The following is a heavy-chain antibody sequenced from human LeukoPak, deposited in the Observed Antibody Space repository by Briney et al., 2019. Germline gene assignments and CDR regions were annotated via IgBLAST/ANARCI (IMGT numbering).Heavy chain of an antibody. J-gene: IGHJ4*02. D-gene: IGHD1-26*01. CDR3: AKDRVGATYFYYFDY. CDR1: GFTFSSYA. Sequence: GGSLRLSCAASGFTFSSYAMSLVRQAPGKGLEWVSAISGSGGSTYYADSVKGRFTISRDNSKNTLYLQMNSLRAEDTAVYYCAKDRVGATYFYYFDYWGQGTLVTVSS. V-gene: IGHV3-23*01. CDR2: ISGSGGST.